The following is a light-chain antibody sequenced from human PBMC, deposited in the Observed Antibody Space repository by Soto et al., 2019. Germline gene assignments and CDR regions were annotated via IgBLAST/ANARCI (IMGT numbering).Light chain of an antibody. V-gene: IGKV1-5*03. CDR1: ESVSTG. CDR2: TVS. J-gene: IGKJ4*01. Sequence: DIQMTQSPSTLSASIGDRVTITCRTNESVSTGLAWYQQKPGKAPKLLIYTVSNLKSGVPSRFSGSGSETEFPRTISRLHPDELGNYSCQQYNKWLSFGGGTKGEIK. CDR3: QQYNKWLS.